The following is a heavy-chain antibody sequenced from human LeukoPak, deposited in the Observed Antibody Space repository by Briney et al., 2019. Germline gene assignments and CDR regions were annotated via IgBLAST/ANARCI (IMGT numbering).Heavy chain of an antibody. CDR3: ARDQGMGYDFWSGYTSAENWFAP. V-gene: IGHV1-69*05. D-gene: IGHD3-3*01. J-gene: IGHJ5*02. CDR1: VGTFSSYA. CDR2: IIPIFGTA. Sequence: ASVKVSFTSSVGTFSSYAISWVRHAPGQGLEWRGGIIPIFGTANYAQKFQGTATITTDESTSTDYMELSSLRSEDTAVYYCARDQGMGYDFWSGYTSAENWFAPWGQGTLVTVSS.